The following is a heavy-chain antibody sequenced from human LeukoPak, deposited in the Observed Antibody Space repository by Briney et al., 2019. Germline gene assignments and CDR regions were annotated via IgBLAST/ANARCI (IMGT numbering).Heavy chain of an antibody. J-gene: IGHJ4*02. Sequence: SETLSLTCAVYGGSFSSYYWSWIRQPPGKGLEWIGYIYYSGSTIYNPSLKSRVTISVDKSKNQFSLRLSSVTAADTAVYYCARHTSSSWGYWGQGTLVTVSS. CDR2: IYYSGST. CDR3: ARHTSSSWGY. V-gene: IGHV4-59*08. CDR1: GGSFSSYY. D-gene: IGHD6-13*01.